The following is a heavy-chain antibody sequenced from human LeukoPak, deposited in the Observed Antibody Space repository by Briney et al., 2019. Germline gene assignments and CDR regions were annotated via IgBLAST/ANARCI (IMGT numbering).Heavy chain of an antibody. D-gene: IGHD6-19*01. J-gene: IGHJ4*02. Sequence: PSETLSLTCTVSGGSLSNYFWSWLRQPPGKGLEWIGFITYSGSTDHNPSLKSRVTISVDASKNQCSLKLTSVTAADTAVYYCVRHTTSGWYQVVYWGQGTLVTVSS. CDR3: VRHTTSGWYQVVY. V-gene: IGHV4-59*01. CDR1: GGSLSNYF. CDR2: ITYSGST.